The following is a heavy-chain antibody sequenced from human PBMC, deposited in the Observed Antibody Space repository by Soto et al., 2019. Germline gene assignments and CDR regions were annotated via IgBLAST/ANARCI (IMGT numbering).Heavy chain of an antibody. CDR3: ARGNDRKSSTFDI. V-gene: IGHV4-59*11. D-gene: IGHD1-26*01. CDR1: GGSLTDHY. J-gene: IGHJ3*02. Sequence: QVQLQESGPGLVKPSETLSLTCTVAGGSLTDHYWNWFRQSPGRGLQWIGYVYYSGATSYNPSLTSRVTMTVDTSKNHFSLKLRSVTAADTAVYFCARGNDRKSSTFDIWGQGTMVSVSS. CDR2: VYYSGAT.